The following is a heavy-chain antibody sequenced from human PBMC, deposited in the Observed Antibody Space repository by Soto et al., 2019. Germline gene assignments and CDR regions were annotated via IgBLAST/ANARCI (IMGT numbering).Heavy chain of an antibody. CDR3: ARVSGSIVVPDAFDI. D-gene: IGHD3-22*01. J-gene: IGHJ3*02. V-gene: IGHV4-59*01. CDR1: GGSISSYY. CDR2: IYYSGST. Sequence: ETLSLTCTVSGGSISSYYWSWIRQPPGKGLEWIGYIYYSGSTNYNPSLKSRVTISVDTSKNQFSLKLSSVTAADTAVYYCARVSGSIVVPDAFDIWGQGTMVTVSS.